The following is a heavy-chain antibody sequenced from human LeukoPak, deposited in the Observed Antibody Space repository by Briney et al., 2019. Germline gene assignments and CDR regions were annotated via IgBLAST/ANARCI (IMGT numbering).Heavy chain of an antibody. D-gene: IGHD5-18*01. V-gene: IGHV3-21*01. J-gene: IGHJ4*02. CDR2: ISSSSTYI. Sequence: NPGGSLRLSCAASGFTFSGYSMNWVRQAPGKGLEWVSSISSSSTYIYYADSVKGRFTISRDNAKNSLYLQMNSLRVEDTAVYYCATVDTALVTIDYWGQGTLV. CDR3: ATVDTALVTIDY. CDR1: GFTFSGYS.